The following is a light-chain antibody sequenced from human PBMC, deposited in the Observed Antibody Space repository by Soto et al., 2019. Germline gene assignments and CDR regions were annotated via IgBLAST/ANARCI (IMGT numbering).Light chain of an antibody. J-gene: IGKJ4*01. CDR2: GSS. CDR1: QSVRSSY. V-gene: IGKV3-20*01. Sequence: DIVLTQSPGTLSLSPGDRATLSCRASQSVRSSYLAWYQQKPGQAPRLLIYGSSTRATGIPDRFSGSGSGTDFTLTIIKLEHEDFAVYYCQQYGGSLVTFGGGTKVEIK. CDR3: QQYGGSLVT.